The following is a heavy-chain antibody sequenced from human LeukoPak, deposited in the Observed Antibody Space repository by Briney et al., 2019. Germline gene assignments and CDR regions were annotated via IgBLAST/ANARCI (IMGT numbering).Heavy chain of an antibody. D-gene: IGHD3-3*01. V-gene: IGHV3-33*01. CDR3: ARDGPNYDTDY. J-gene: IGHJ4*02. CDR2: INSDGSNE. CDR1: GFTFSRSG. Sequence: GRSLRLSCAASGFTFSRSGMHWVRQSPGKGLEWVSFINSDGSNEYYADSVKGRFTISRDSSKNALYLQMNSLRAEDTAVYHCARDGPNYDTDYWGQGTLVTVSS.